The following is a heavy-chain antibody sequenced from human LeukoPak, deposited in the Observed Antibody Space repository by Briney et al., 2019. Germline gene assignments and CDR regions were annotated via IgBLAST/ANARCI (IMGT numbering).Heavy chain of an antibody. V-gene: IGHV4-31*03. Sequence: PPQTLSLTYTVSGGSINSDAYYWSWIRQHPGKGLEWIGYIYYSGSTYYNPSLKSRVSISVDTSENHFSLRLNSVTAADTAVYYCARVATNWGSSGDYWGQGTLVTVSS. CDR3: ARVATNWGSSGDY. D-gene: IGHD7-27*01. CDR1: GGSINSDAYY. J-gene: IGHJ4*02. CDR2: IYYSGST.